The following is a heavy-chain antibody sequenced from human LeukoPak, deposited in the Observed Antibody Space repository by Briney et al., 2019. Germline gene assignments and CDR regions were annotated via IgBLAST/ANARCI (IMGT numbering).Heavy chain of an antibody. V-gene: IGHV1-24*01. CDR2: FDPEDGET. CDR3: ATLNYYGSGSFDY. Sequence: ASVKVSCKVSGYTLTELSMHWVRQAPGKGLERMGGFDPEDGETIYAQKFQGRVTMTEDTSTDTAYMELSSLRSEDTAVYYCATLNYYGSGSFDYWGQGTLVTVSS. D-gene: IGHD3-10*01. J-gene: IGHJ4*02. CDR1: GYTLTELS.